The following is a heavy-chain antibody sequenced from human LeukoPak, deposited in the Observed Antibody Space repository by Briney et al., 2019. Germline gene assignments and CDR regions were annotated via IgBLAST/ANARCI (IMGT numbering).Heavy chain of an antibody. CDR3: ARDPIPLYGDYVDYYYGMDV. V-gene: IGHV3-48*04. Sequence: GGSLRLSCAASGFTFSSYSMNWVRQAPEKGLEWVSYISSSSSTIYYADSVKGRFTISRDNAENSLYLQMNSLRAEDTAVYYCARDPIPLYGDYVDYYYGMDVWGQGTTVTVSS. J-gene: IGHJ6*02. CDR1: GFTFSSYS. D-gene: IGHD4-17*01. CDR2: ISSSSSTI.